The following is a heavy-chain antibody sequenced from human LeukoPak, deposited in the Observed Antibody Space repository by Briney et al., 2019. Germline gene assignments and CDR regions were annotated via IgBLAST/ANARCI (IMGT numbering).Heavy chain of an antibody. J-gene: IGHJ4*02. CDR1: GYSFTSYW. CDR2: IYPGDSDT. CDR3: AVLGYCSGGSCYASFDY. V-gene: IGHV5-51*01. Sequence: GESLKISCKGPGYSFTSYWIGWVRQMPGKGLEWMGIIYPGDSDTRYSPSFQGQVTISADKSISTAYLQWSSLKASDTAMYYCAVLGYCSGGSCYASFDYWGQGTLVTVSS. D-gene: IGHD2-15*01.